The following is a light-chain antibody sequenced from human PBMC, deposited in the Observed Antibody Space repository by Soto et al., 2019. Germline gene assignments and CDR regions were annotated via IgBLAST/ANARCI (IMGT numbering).Light chain of an antibody. CDR3: HQYGSSPFT. CDR1: QSVSANY. J-gene: IGKJ3*01. V-gene: IGKV3-20*01. Sequence: EVVLTQSPATLSLSPGERATLSCRANQSVSANYLAWYQQKPGQAPRLLIYGASSRATAIQDRFSGSGSGTDFTLTISRLEPEDFAVFYCHQYGSSPFTFGPGTKVDIK. CDR2: GAS.